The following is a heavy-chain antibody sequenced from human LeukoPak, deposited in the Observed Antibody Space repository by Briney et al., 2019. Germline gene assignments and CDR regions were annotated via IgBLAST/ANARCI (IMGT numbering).Heavy chain of an antibody. Sequence: PGVCLRLSCAASGFTVSSKYMSWVRQAPGKGLEWVSVIYSGGSTYYADSVKGRFTISRDNSKNTLYLQMNSLRAEDTAVYYCARMARVDPFDYWGQGTLVTVSS. CDR2: IYSGGST. CDR1: GFTVSSKY. V-gene: IGHV3-53*01. CDR3: ARMARVDPFDY. J-gene: IGHJ4*02. D-gene: IGHD5-24*01.